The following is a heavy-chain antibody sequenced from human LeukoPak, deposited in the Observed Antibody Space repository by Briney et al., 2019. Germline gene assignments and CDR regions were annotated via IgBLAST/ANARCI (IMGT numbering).Heavy chain of an antibody. J-gene: IGHJ6*03. Sequence: GGSLRLSCARSVDTLCRYNMNGFRRAREEGLERVSSISSSSRHIFYADSVKGRFTISSDNAKNSLFLQMNSLRADAAAVYYGARDAQWLVPEGYYYDMDVWGKGTTVTVS. CDR1: VDTLCRYN. CDR2: ISSSSRHI. CDR3: ARDAQWLVPEGYYYDMDV. D-gene: IGHD6-19*01. V-gene: IGHV3-21*01.